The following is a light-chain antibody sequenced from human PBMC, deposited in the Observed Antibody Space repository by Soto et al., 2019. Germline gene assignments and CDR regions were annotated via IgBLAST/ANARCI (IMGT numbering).Light chain of an antibody. CDR3: QQSHSIPYI. CDR2: AAS. V-gene: IGKV1-39*01. CDR1: QTISTY. Sequence: DIKMTQSPSSLSASVGDRVTITCRASQTISTYLNWYQQKPGKAPKLLIYAASSLQSGVPSRFSGSGSGTDFTLTISSLQREDFATYFCQQSHSIPYIFGQGTKLQPK. J-gene: IGKJ2*01.